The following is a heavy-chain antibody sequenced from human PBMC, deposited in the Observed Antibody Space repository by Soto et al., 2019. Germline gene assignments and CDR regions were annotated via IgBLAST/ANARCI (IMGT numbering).Heavy chain of an antibody. CDR1: GGSISSSSYY. D-gene: IGHD2-2*01. Sequence: SETLSLTCTVSGGSISSSSYYWGWVRQPPGKGLEWIGSIYYSGSTYYNPPLKSRVTISVDTSKNQFSLKLSSVTAADTAVYYCARLQVVVVPAATDAFDIWGQGTMVTVSS. V-gene: IGHV4-39*01. J-gene: IGHJ3*02. CDR3: ARLQVVVVPAATDAFDI. CDR2: IYYSGST.